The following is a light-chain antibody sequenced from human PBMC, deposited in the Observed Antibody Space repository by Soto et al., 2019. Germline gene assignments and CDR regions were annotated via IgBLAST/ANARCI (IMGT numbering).Light chain of an antibody. Sequence: DIVLTQSPGTLSFSPGERASLSCRASQSVSSGHLAWYQQKPGQAPRHLIYGASSRATGIPDRFSGSGSGTDFTLTISRLEPEDYAVYYCQQYGHSLWTFGQGTKVEIK. CDR3: QQYGHSLWT. CDR2: GAS. CDR1: QSVSSGH. J-gene: IGKJ1*01. V-gene: IGKV3-20*01.